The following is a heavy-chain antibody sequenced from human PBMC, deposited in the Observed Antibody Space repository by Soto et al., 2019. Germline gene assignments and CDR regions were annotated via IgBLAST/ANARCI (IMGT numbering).Heavy chain of an antibody. V-gene: IGHV4-4*02. CDR3: ARAPKPPDDSSGYYYRAFDI. CDR1: GGSISSSYW. Sequence: SETLSLTCAVSGGSISSSYWRCCLRQPPGKGQERIGEIYHSGSTNYNPSLKRRVTISVDKSKNQFSQKLSSVTAADTAVYYCARAPKPPDDSSGYYYRAFDIWGQGTMVTVS. CDR2: IYHSGST. J-gene: IGHJ3*02. D-gene: IGHD3-22*01.